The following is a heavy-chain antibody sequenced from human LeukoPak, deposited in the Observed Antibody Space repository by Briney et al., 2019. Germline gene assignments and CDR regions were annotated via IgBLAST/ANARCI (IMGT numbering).Heavy chain of an antibody. D-gene: IGHD6-13*01. J-gene: IGHJ5*02. Sequence: ASVKVSCKASGYTFTGYYMHWVRQAPGQGLEWMGWINPNSGGTNYAQKFQGRVTMTRDTSISTAYMELSRLRSDDTAVYYCARGDYSSSWYYRAGYWFDPWGQETLVTVSS. CDR2: INPNSGGT. CDR3: ARGDYSSSWYYRAGYWFDP. CDR1: GYTFTGYY. V-gene: IGHV1-2*02.